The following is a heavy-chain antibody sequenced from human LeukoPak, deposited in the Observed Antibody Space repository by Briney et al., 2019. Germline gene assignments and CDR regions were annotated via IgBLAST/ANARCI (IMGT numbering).Heavy chain of an antibody. D-gene: IGHD1-14*01. CDR2: VHYSGAT. J-gene: IGHJ4*02. V-gene: IGHV4-38-2*02. Sequence: PSETLSLTCSVSGYSISRGYHWAWVRQPPGKGLEWVGSVHYSGATYYNPSLNSRLTISADTSKNQFSLKMDSVTAADTAIYYCARINYNPDCWGQGTLVSVSS. CDR3: ARINYNPDC. CDR1: GYSISRGYH.